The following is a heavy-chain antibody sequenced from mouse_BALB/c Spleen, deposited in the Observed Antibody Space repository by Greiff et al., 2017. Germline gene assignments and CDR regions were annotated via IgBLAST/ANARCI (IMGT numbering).Heavy chain of an antibody. D-gene: IGHD1-1*01. CDR3: ARRGYGSSYEYFDV. J-gene: IGHJ1*01. V-gene: IGHV5-9-3*01. CDR1: GFTFSSYA. Sequence: EVHLVESGGGLVKPGGSLKLSCAASGFTFSSYAMSWVRQTPEKRLEWVATISSGGSYTYYPDSVKGRFTISRDNAKNTLYLQMSSLRSEDTAMYYCARRGYGSSYEYFDVWGAGTTVTVSS. CDR2: ISSGGSYT.